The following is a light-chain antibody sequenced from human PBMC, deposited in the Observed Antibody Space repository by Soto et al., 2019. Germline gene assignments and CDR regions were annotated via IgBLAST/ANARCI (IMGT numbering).Light chain of an antibody. Sequence: DIQMTQSPSTVSAYVGDSVTITCRASQSITTWLAWYQQRPGKAPKLLIHGVSKLENGTPSRFSGSGLATDFTLTINTLQPEDFAVYFCQQTYMVPYTFGQGTKVDIK. V-gene: IGKV1-5*01. CDR1: QSITTW. CDR3: QQTYMVPYT. J-gene: IGKJ2*01. CDR2: GVS.